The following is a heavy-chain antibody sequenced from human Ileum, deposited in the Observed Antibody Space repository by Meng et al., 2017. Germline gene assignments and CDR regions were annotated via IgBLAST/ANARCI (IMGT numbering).Heavy chain of an antibody. CDR3: ARGGGRYGPDFDY. CDR1: GGSFSGYY. Sequence: GQLQKWGAGVWKPEETLSLTGGVYGGSFSGYYWSWIRQPPGKGLEWIGEINHSGSPHYNPCLKSRVTISVDTSKNQFSLKLSSVTAADTAVYYCARGGGRYGPDFDYWGQGTLVTVSS. D-gene: IGHD3-16*01. J-gene: IGHJ4*02. CDR2: INHSGSP. V-gene: IGHV4-34*01.